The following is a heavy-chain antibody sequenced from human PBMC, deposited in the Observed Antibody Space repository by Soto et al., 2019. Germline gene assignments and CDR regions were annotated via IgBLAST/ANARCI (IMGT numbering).Heavy chain of an antibody. V-gene: IGHV3-23*01. CDR1: GFTFSKYA. D-gene: IGHD2-15*01. Sequence: EVQLLESGGGLVQPGGSLRLSCAASGFTFSKYAMSWVRQAPGKGLEWVSGITSSAARTYYADSVKGRFTISRDNSKNTLYLEMTSLRAADTAVYYCANDCLGGGTWQPIWDYYGMDVWGRGNRVTVSS. CDR3: ANDCLGGGTWQPIWDYYGMDV. J-gene: IGHJ6*02. CDR2: ITSSAART.